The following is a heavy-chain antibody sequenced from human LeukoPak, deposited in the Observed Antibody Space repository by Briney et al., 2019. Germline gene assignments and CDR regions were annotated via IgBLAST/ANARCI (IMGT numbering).Heavy chain of an antibody. CDR1: GGTFSTYS. V-gene: IGHV1-69*11. CDR3: ATGGAYRDAFDI. CDR2: IIPILSQS. D-gene: IGHD3-10*01. Sequence: SVKVSFKASGGTFSTYSINWMRQAPGQGLEWMGRIIPILSQSNYAQKFQGTVSITADEFTETAYMELSGLRSDDTAVYYCATGGAYRDAFDIWGQGTMVTVSS. J-gene: IGHJ3*02.